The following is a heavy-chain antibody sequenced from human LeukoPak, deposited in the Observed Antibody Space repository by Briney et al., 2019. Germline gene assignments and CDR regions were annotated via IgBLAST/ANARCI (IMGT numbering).Heavy chain of an antibody. D-gene: IGHD1-1*01. CDR3: AKRGNPTVGHHYLDV. CDR2: IRHSDSNT. J-gene: IGHJ6*03. V-gene: IGHV3-23*05. CDR1: GFTFSSSD. Sequence: QPGGSLRLSCAASGFTFSSSDMSWVRQAPGSGLEWVSSIRHSDSNTYYADSVMGRFTISRDNSKNTLYLQTNSLSAEDTAVYYCAKRGNPTVGHHYLDVWGKGTTVSVSS.